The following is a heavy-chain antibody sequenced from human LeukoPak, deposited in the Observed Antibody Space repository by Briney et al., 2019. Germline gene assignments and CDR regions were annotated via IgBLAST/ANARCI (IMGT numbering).Heavy chain of an antibody. D-gene: IGHD1-26*01. Sequence: SETLSLTRTVSGGSISSYYRSWIRQPPGKGLEWIGYIYTSGSTNYNPSLKSRVTISVDTSKNQFSLKLSSVTAADTAVYYCAGSGSHDAFDIWGQGTMVTVSS. CDR1: GGSISSYY. CDR3: AGSGSHDAFDI. J-gene: IGHJ3*02. V-gene: IGHV4-4*09. CDR2: IYTSGST.